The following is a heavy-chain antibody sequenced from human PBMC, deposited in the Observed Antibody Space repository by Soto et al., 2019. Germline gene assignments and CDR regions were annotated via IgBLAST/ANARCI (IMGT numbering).Heavy chain of an antibody. CDR2: ISAYNGNT. D-gene: IGHD4-17*01. CDR3: SRAGDGDGYYFDY. CDR1: GYTFTSYG. Sequence: ASVKVSCKASGYTFTSYGISWVRQAPGQGLEWMGWISAYNGNTNYAQKLQGRVTMTTDTSTSTAYMELRSLSSVTAADTAVYYCSRAGDGDGYYFDYWGRGTLVTVSS. J-gene: IGHJ4*02. V-gene: IGHV1-18*01.